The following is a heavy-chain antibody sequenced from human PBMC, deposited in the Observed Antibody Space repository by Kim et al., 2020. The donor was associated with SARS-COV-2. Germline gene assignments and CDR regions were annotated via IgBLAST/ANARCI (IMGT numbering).Heavy chain of an antibody. J-gene: IGHJ4*02. CDR1: GFTFKNAW. D-gene: IGHD1-7*01. CDR3: SRRNFYR. CDR2: IKSKNDGAAI. Sequence: GGSLRLSCAASGFTFKNAWMNWVRQAPGKGPEWICRIKSKNDGAAIVYAAPVKGRFSISRDDSRSTLYLQMNRLKTEDTGFYYCSRRNFYRWGQGTLVIVSS. V-gene: IGHV3-15*01.